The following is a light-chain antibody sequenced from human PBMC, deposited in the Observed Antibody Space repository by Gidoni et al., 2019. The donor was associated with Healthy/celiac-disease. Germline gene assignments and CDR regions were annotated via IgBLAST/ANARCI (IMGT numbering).Light chain of an antibody. Sequence: EIVMTQSPATLSVSPGERATLSCRASQSVSSNLAWYLQQPCQAPRLLIYGASTRATGIPARFSGSGAGTEFTLLNSSLQSEDFAVYYCQKYNTWPVTFGPGTKVDIK. CDR3: QKYNTWPVT. CDR1: QSVSSN. J-gene: IGKJ3*01. CDR2: GAS. V-gene: IGKV3-15*01.